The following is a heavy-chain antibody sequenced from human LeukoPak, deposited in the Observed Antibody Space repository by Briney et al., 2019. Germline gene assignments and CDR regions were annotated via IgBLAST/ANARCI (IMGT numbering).Heavy chain of an antibody. J-gene: IGHJ4*02. CDR2: INHDGTLR. Sequence: GGSLRLSCAASGFTFSDYGMHWVCQAPGKGLVWVSHINHDGTLRNYADSVKGRFTISRDFAKNTLYLQMNTLGAEDTAVYYCVRDVFSLGDSWGQGTLVTVSS. CDR3: VRDVFSLGDS. V-gene: IGHV3-74*01. CDR1: GFTFSDYG. D-gene: IGHD2/OR15-2a*01.